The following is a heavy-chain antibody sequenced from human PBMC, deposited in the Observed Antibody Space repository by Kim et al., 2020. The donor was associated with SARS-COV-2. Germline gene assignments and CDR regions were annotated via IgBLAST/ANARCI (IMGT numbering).Heavy chain of an antibody. J-gene: IGHJ4*02. CDR2: GST. D-gene: IGHD3-9*01. V-gene: IGHV3-53*04. CDR3: ASLQFEYDY. Sequence: GSTYYADSVKGRFTISRHNSKNTLYLKMNSMRAQDTAVYYCASLQFEYDYWGQGTLVTVSS.